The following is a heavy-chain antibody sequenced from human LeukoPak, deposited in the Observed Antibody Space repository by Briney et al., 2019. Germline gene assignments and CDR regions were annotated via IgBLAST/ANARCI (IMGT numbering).Heavy chain of an antibody. Sequence: ASVKVSCKVSGYSLTELSMHWVRQAPGKGLEWMGGFDPEDGETIYAQKFQGRVTMTEDTSTDTAYMELSSLRSEDTAVYYCAAVKTYYYDTSGYYFPLNAFDIWGQGTMVTVSS. J-gene: IGHJ3*02. D-gene: IGHD3-22*01. CDR2: FDPEDGET. V-gene: IGHV1-24*01. CDR1: GYSLTELS. CDR3: AAVKTYYYDTSGYYFPLNAFDI.